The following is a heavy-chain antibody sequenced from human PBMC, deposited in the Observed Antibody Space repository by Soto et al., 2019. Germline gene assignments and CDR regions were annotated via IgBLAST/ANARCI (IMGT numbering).Heavy chain of an antibody. CDR2: IRSKANSYAT. J-gene: IGHJ6*03. CDR1: GFTFSGSA. D-gene: IGHD6-6*01. CDR3: TSAARPPPAFSSYYYYMDV. Sequence: EVQLVESGGGLVQPGGSLKLSCAASGFTFSGSAMHWVRQASGKGLEWVGRIRSKANSYATAYAASVKGRFTISRDDSKNTAYLKMNSLKTEDTAVYYCTSAARPPPAFSSYYYYMDVWGKGTTVTVSS. V-gene: IGHV3-73*01.